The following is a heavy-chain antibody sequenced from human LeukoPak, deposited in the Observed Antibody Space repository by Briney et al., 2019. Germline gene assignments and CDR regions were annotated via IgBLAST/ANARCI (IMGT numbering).Heavy chain of an antibody. V-gene: IGHV4-59*01. CDR1: GGSISSYY. CDR3: ARTNFWSGYFDLDY. J-gene: IGHJ4*02. Sequence: SETLSLTCTVSGGSISSYYWSWIRQPPGKGLEWIGYIYYSGSTNYNPSLKSRVTISVDTSKNQFSLKLSSVTAADTAVYYCARTNFWSGYFDLDYWGQGTLVTVSS. D-gene: IGHD3-3*01. CDR2: IYYSGST.